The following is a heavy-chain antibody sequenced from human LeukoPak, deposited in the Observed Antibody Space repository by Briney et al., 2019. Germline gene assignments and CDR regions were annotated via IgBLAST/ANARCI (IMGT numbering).Heavy chain of an antibody. CDR3: ARDTLGFGELLFYYGMDV. D-gene: IGHD3-10*01. J-gene: IGHJ6*02. Sequence: EGSVTVSCKASGYTFTGYYMHWVRQAPGQGVEGMGWINPNSGGTNYAQKFQGRVTITRDTSISPAYMELSRLRSDDTAVYYCARDTLGFGELLFYYGMDVWGQGTTVTVSS. CDR1: GYTFTGYY. V-gene: IGHV1-2*02. CDR2: INPNSGGT.